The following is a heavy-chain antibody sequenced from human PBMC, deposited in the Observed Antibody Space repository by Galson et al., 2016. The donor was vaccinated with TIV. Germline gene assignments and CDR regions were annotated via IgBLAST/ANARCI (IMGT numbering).Heavy chain of an antibody. Sequence: VKVSCKASGYSFSSYSVTWVRQAPGQGLEWMGRIIPILDTANYAQRFQGRVTITVDKSTNTAYMELTRLTSEDTAVFYCAREKGWRDQEGDALDIWGQGTMVTVSS. D-gene: IGHD3-3*01. J-gene: IGHJ3*02. CDR2: IIPILDTA. CDR3: AREKGWRDQEGDALDI. V-gene: IGHV1-69*08. CDR1: GYSFSSYS.